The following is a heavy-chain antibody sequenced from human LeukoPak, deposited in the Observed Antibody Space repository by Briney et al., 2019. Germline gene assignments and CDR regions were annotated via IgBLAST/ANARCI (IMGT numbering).Heavy chain of an antibody. V-gene: IGHV3-23*01. D-gene: IGHD3-22*01. CDR2: ISDSGGST. CDR1: GFTFRSYA. CDR3: AKGLYYYDSRGYYVAEYFQH. Sequence: PGGSLRLSCAASGFTFRSYAMSWVRQAPGKGLEWVSAISDSGGSTYYADSVKGRFTISRDKSKNTLYLEMNSLRAEDTAVYYCAKGLYYYDSRGYYVAEYFQHWGQGTLVTVSS. J-gene: IGHJ1*01.